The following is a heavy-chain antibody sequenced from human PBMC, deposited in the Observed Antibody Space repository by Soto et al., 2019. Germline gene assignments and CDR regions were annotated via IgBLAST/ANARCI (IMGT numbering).Heavy chain of an antibody. V-gene: IGHV1-8*01. D-gene: IGHD3-16*01. CDR2: KNPGSSDT. Sequence: ASVNVSCKASGYSFTNNDVSWVRQATGRLLEWMGWKNPGSSDTVYAQKFQRRVTMTRDISIATAYMELSSLRSDDTAIYYCARMETFGSLNWFDSWGQGTLVTVSS. CDR1: GYSFTNND. J-gene: IGHJ5*01. CDR3: ARMETFGSLNWFDS.